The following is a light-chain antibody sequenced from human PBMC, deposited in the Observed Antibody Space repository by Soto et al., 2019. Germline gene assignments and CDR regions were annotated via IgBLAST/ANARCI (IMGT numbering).Light chain of an antibody. V-gene: IGLV2-11*01. CDR2: DVI. CDR1: SSDDGTYTY. Sequence: QSALTQPRSVSGSPGQSVTISCTGTSSDDGTYTYVSWYQQHTGKAPKLIIYDVIKRPSGVPDRFSGSKSGNTASLTISGLQAEDEADYYCCSYAGSYTHVFGTGTKLTVL. CDR3: CSYAGSYTHV. J-gene: IGLJ1*01.